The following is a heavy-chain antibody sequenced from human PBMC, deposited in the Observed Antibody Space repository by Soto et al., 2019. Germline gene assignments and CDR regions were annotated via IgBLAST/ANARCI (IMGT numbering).Heavy chain of an antibody. CDR1: AGSFSDSDW. J-gene: IGHJ4*02. V-gene: IGHV4-4*02. CDR2: VYFDGST. Sequence: PSETLSLTCAVSAGSFSDSDWWSWISQRPGKVLEWIGEVYFDGSTNYNPSLKSRVSISVDISSNHFSLTLRSVTVADTAVYYCARDLQDRFDYWGQGKLVTVSS. CDR3: ARDLQDRFDY.